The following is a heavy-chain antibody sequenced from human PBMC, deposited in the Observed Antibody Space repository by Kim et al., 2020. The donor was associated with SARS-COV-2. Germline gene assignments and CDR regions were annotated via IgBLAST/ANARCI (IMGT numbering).Heavy chain of an antibody. Sequence: SETLSLTCTVSGGSISSGGYYWSWIRQHPGKGLEWIGYIYYSGSTYYNPSLKSRVTISVDTSKNQFSLKLSSVTAADTAVYYCARVPRVTMVRGLQGGAWFDPWGQGTLVTVSS. CDR2: IYYSGST. D-gene: IGHD3-10*01. V-gene: IGHV4-31*03. J-gene: IGHJ5*02. CDR1: GGSISSGGYY. CDR3: ARVPRVTMVRGLQGGAWFDP.